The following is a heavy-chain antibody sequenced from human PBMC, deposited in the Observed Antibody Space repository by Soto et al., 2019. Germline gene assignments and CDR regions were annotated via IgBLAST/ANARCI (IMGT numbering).Heavy chain of an antibody. J-gene: IGHJ4*01. V-gene: IGHV1-3*01. CDR2: INAGNGNT. CDR3: AXNPXXXGELLLYFXY. D-gene: IGHD3-10*01. CDR1: YTXTSYA. Sequence: YTXTSYAMHWVRQAPGQRLEWMGWINAGNGNTKYSQKFQGRVTITXDXXXXXXXXELXSLXXXDTAKXYYAXNPXXXGELLLYFXYXGXGTXVT.